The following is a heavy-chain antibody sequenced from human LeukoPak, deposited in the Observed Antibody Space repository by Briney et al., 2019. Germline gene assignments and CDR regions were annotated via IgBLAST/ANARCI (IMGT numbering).Heavy chain of an antibody. J-gene: IGHJ4*02. Sequence: SVKVSCKASGGTFSSYAISWVRQAPGQGLEWMGGIIPIFGTANYAQKFQGRVTITADESTSTAYMELSSLRSEDTAVYYCASLVGGCSSTSCPGIDYWGQGTLVTVSS. CDR1: GGTFSSYA. CDR2: IIPIFGTA. CDR3: ASLVGGCSSTSCPGIDY. V-gene: IGHV1-69*13. D-gene: IGHD2-2*01.